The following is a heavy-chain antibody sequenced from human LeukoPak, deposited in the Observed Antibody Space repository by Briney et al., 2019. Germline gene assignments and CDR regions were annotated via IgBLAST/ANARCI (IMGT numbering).Heavy chain of an antibody. Sequence: GGSLRLSCAASGFTVSSNYMSWVRQAPGKGLEWVSVIYSGGSTYYADSVKGRFTISRDNSKNTLYLQMYSLRAEDTAVYYCARDRRIAVAGQYYYYYGMDVWGQGTTVTVSS. V-gene: IGHV3-66*01. D-gene: IGHD6-19*01. J-gene: IGHJ6*02. CDR3: ARDRRIAVAGQYYYYYGMDV. CDR1: GFTVSSNY. CDR2: IYSGGST.